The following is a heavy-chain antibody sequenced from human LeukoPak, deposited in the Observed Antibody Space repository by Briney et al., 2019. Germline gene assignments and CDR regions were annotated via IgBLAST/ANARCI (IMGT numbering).Heavy chain of an antibody. CDR3: ARGRRGYSYGYDDY. V-gene: IGHV3-21*01. J-gene: IGHJ4*02. CDR1: GFTFSSYS. CDR2: VTSNDYI. D-gene: IGHD5-18*01. Sequence: GGSLRLSCAASGFTFSSYSMNWVRQAPGKGLEWVSSVTSNDYIFYADSMKGRFTISRDNSKNTLYLQMNSLRAEDTAVYYCARGRRGYSYGYDDYWGQGTLVTVSS.